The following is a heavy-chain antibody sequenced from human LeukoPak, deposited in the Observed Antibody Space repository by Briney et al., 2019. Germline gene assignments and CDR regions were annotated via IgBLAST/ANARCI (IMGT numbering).Heavy chain of an antibody. Sequence: PGGSLRLSCVASGFTFSSYGMSWVRQAPGKGLEWVSYVSATGYTTSYADSVKGRFTISRDNARNLLSLQMNSLRAEDTAVYYCARGDPIYDFWSGGDYWGQGSLVTVSS. D-gene: IGHD3-3*01. J-gene: IGHJ4*02. V-gene: IGHV3-23*01. CDR1: GFTFSSYG. CDR2: VSATGYTT. CDR3: ARGDPIYDFWSGGDY.